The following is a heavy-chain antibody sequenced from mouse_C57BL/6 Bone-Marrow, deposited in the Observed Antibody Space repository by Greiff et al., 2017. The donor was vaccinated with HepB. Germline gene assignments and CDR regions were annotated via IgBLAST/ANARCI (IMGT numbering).Heavy chain of an antibody. Sequence: VQLQQSGAELVKPGASVKISCKASGYAFSSYWMNWVKQRPGKGLEWIGQIYPGDGDTNYNGKFKGKATLTADKSSSTDYMQLSSLTSEDSAVYFCARWLLRERYAMDYWGQGTSVTVSS. CDR1: GYAFSSYW. V-gene: IGHV1-80*01. CDR3: ARWLLRERYAMDY. J-gene: IGHJ4*01. CDR2: IYPGDGDT. D-gene: IGHD2-3*01.